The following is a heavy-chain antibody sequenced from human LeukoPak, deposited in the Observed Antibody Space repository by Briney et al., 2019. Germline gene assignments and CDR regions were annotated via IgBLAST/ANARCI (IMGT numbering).Heavy chain of an antibody. CDR3: ARIVGAGDAFDI. CDR1: GGSISSGSYY. D-gene: IGHD1-26*01. V-gene: IGHV4-30-4*01. CDR2: INHSGST. J-gene: IGHJ3*02. Sequence: SQTLSLTCTVSGGSISSGSYYWSWIRQPAGKGLEWIGEINHSGSTNYNPSLKSRVTISVDTSKNQFSLKLSSVTAADTAVYYCARIVGAGDAFDIWGQGTMVTVSS.